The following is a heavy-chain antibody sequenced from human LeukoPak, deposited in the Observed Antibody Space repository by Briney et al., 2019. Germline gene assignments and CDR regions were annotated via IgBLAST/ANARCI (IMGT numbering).Heavy chain of an antibody. D-gene: IGHD3-22*01. CDR2: IYYSGST. Sequence: SQTLSLTCTVPGGSISSGGYYWSWIRQHPRKGLEWIGYIYYSGSTYYNPSLKSRVTISVDTSKNQFSLKLSFVNAADTAVYYCARWNSSGCIDYWGQGTLVTVSS. V-gene: IGHV4-31*03. CDR1: GGSISSGGYY. J-gene: IGHJ4*02. CDR3: ARWNSSGCIDY.